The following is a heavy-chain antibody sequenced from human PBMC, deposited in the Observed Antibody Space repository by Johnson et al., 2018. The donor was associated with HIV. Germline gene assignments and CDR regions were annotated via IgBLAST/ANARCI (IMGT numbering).Heavy chain of an antibody. V-gene: IGHV3-30*03. J-gene: IGHJ3*02. Sequence: QVQLVESGGGLVRPGGSLRLSCAASGFTFSSYGMHWVRQAPGKGLEWVAVISYDGSNKYYADSVKGRFTISRDNSKNTLYLQMNSLRAEDTAVYYCASPGTVVTGLAFDIWGQGTMVTVSS. CDR3: ASPGTVVTGLAFDI. CDR1: GFTFSSYG. D-gene: IGHD4-23*01. CDR2: ISYDGSNK.